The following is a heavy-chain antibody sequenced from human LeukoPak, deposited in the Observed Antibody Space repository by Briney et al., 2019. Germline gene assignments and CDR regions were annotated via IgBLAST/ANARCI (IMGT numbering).Heavy chain of an antibody. CDR1: GGTFSSYA. Sequence: SVKVSCKASGGTFSSYAISWVRQAPGQGLEWMGGIIPIFGTANYAQKFQGRVTITADESTSTAYMELSSLRSEDTAVYYCTTEAIVGATTFDYWGQGTLVTVSS. J-gene: IGHJ4*02. D-gene: IGHD1-26*01. V-gene: IGHV1-69*13. CDR3: TTEAIVGATTFDY. CDR2: IIPIFGTA.